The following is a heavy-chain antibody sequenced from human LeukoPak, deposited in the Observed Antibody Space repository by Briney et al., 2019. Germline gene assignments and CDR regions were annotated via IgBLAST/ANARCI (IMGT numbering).Heavy chain of an antibody. CDR2: INPNSGGT. CDR3: ARGVPAAIFPPVNIPFFDY. V-gene: IGHV1-2*02. D-gene: IGHD2-2*01. CDR1: GYTFTGYY. Sequence: GASVKVSCKASGYTFTGYYMHWVRQAPGQGLEWMGWINPNSGGTNYAQKFQGRVTMTRDTSISTAYMELSRLRSDDTAVYYCARGVPAAIFPPVNIPFFDYWGQGTLVTVSS. J-gene: IGHJ4*02.